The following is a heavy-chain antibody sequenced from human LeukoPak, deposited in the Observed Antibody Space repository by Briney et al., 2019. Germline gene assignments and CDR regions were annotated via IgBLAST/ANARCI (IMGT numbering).Heavy chain of an antibody. CDR1: GFTFSSYS. CDR2: ITSSSSYI. CDR3: ARDLGSAGSGGWYYAFGI. Sequence: GGSLRLSCVASGFTFSSYSLYWVRQAPGKGLEWVSCITSSSSYIYYADSVKGRFTISRDNAKNSLYLQMNSLRTEDTAVYYCARDLGSAGSGGWYYAFGIWGQGTMVTVSS. V-gene: IGHV3-21*01. D-gene: IGHD6-19*01. J-gene: IGHJ3*02.